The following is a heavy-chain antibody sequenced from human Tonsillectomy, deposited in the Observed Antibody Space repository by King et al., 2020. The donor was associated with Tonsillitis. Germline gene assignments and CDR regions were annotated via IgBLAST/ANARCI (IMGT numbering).Heavy chain of an antibody. D-gene: IGHD5-18*01. V-gene: IGHV5-10-1*03. J-gene: IGHJ4*02. Sequence: VQLVESGAEVKKSGESLRISCKGSGYSFTSYWISWVRQMPGKGLEWMGRIDPSDSYTNYSPYFQGHVTISADKSISAAYLQWSSLKASDTAMYYCARLSPNTCMAADYWGQGTLVTVSS. CDR3: ARLSPNTCMAADY. CDR2: IDPSDSYT. CDR1: GYSFTSYW.